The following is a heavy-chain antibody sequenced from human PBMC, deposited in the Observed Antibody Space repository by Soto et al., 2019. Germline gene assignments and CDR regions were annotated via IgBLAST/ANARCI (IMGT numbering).Heavy chain of an antibody. CDR1: GFTFSSYS. V-gene: IGHV3-21*01. CDR3: ARGVYCSGGSCSAFDI. J-gene: IGHJ3*02. D-gene: IGHD2-15*01. Sequence: EVQLVESGGGLVKPGGSLRLSCAASGFTFSSYSMNWVRQAPGKGLEWVSSISSSSSYIYYADSVKGRFTISRDNAKNSLYLQMNSRRAEDTAVYYCARGVYCSGGSCSAFDIWGQGTMVTVSS. CDR2: ISSSSSYI.